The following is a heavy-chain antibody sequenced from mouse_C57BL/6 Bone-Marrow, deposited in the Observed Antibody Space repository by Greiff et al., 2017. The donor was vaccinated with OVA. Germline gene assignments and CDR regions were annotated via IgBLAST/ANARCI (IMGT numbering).Heavy chain of an antibody. CDR3: ARSDYDYWYFDV. Sequence: VQLQQSGPELVKPGASVKISCKASGYTFTDYYMNWVKQSHGKSLEWIGDINPNNGGTSYNQKFKGKATLTVDKSSSTAYMELRSLTSEDSAVYACARSDYDYWYFDVWGTGTTVTVSS. CDR2: INPNNGGT. CDR1: GYTFTDYY. D-gene: IGHD2-4*01. J-gene: IGHJ1*03. V-gene: IGHV1-26*01.